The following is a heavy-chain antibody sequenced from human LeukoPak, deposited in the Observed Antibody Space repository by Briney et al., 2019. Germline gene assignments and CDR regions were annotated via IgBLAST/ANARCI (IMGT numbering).Heavy chain of an antibody. D-gene: IGHD3-16*01. Sequence: GGSLRLSCVGSGFTSIAYALTWARQAPGKGLEWVSGISGGGVTTYYADSVKGRSTISRDNSKNTLYLQMNSLRADDTAIYYCARNQQLGGHSYYYYGMDVWGQGTTVTVSS. J-gene: IGHJ6*02. CDR1: GFTSIAYA. V-gene: IGHV3-23*01. CDR3: ARNQQLGGHSYYYYGMDV. CDR2: ISGGGVTT.